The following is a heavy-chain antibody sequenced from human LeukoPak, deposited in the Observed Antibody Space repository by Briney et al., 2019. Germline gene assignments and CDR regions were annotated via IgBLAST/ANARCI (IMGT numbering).Heavy chain of an antibody. CDR2: INSDGSST. D-gene: IGHD2-15*01. V-gene: IGHV3-74*01. J-gene: IGHJ4*02. CDR3: ARDPRATGVVVAVTSLDY. CDR1: GFTFSSYW. Sequence: GGSLRLSCAASGFTFSSYWMHWVRQAPGKGLVWVSRINSDGSSTSYADSVKGRFTISRDNAKNTLYLQMNSLRAEDTAVYYCARDPRATGVVVAVTSLDYWGQGTLVTVSS.